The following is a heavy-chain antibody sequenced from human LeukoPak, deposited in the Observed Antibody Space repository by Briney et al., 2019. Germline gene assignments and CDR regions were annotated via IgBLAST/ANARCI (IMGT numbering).Heavy chain of an antibody. CDR2: INPNSGAT. V-gene: IGHV1-2*02. Sequence: VKVSCKASGYTFTGYYMHWVRQAPGQGLEWMGWINPNSGATNFSQKFQGRVTMTRDTSISTAYMELSRLRSDDTAVYYCARSPLYYYGSGSYYRPRYYFDYWGQGTLVTVSS. D-gene: IGHD3-10*01. CDR1: GYTFTGYY. J-gene: IGHJ4*02. CDR3: ARSPLYYYGSGSYYRPRYYFDY.